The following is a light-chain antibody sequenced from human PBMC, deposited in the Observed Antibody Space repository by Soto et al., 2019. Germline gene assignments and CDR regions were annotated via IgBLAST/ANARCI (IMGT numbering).Light chain of an antibody. V-gene: IGKV1-27*01. Sequence: DIQMTQSPSSLAASIGDRVTITCRASQDIGSYLAWYQQTPGKVPKLLIYGASTLQSGVPSRFSGSGSARKSGTDFTLTISSLQPEDVATYFFQYYDSGPLTFGGGTRVE. CDR1: QDIGSY. CDR2: GAS. J-gene: IGKJ4*01. CDR3: QYYDSGPLT.